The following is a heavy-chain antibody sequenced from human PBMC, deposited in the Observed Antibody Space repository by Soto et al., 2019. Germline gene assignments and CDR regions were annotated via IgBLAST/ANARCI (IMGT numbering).Heavy chain of an antibody. V-gene: IGHV3-48*03. CDR3: ARDYYDSSGPAWYFDL. CDR2: ISSSGSTI. Sequence: GGSLRLSCAASGFTFSSYEMNWVRQAPGKGLEWVSYISSSGSTIYYADSVKGRFTISRDNAKNSLYLQMNSLRAEDTAVYYCARDYYDSSGPAWYFDLWGRGTLVTVSS. J-gene: IGHJ2*01. CDR1: GFTFSSYE. D-gene: IGHD3-22*01.